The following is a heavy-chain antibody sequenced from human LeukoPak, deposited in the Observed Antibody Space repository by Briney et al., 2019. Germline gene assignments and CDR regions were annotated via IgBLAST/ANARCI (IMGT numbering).Heavy chain of an antibody. CDR2: IWSDGSNK. D-gene: IGHD2-15*01. Sequence: TGGSLRLSCAASGFTFSIYAMNWVRQAPGKGLEWVAVIWSDGSNKYYADSVRGRFTISRDNSKNTLYLQMNSLRAEDTAVYYCARVTMVAAASYNWFVPWGQGTLVTVSS. CDR3: ARVTMVAAASYNWFVP. V-gene: IGHV3-33*08. J-gene: IGHJ5*02. CDR1: GFTFSIYA.